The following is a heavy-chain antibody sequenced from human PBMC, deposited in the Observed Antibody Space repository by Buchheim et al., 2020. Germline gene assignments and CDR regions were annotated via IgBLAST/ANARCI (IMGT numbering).Heavy chain of an antibody. CDR3: ARDYSEYSYGYGMDV. CDR1: GGSISSGDYY. D-gene: IGHD5-18*01. V-gene: IGHV4-30-4*01. J-gene: IGHJ6*02. Sequence: QVQLQESGPGPVKPSQTLSLTCTVSGGSISSGDYYWSWIRQPPGRGLEWIGYISYSGNTNYNPSLKSRVTISEDTSKNQFSLKLTSVTAADTAVYYCARDYSEYSYGYGMDVWGQGTT. CDR2: ISYSGNT.